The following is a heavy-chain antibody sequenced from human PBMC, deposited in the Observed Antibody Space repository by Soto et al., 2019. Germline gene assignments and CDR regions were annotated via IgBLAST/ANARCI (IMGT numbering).Heavy chain of an antibody. J-gene: IGHJ4*02. V-gene: IGHV4-39*01. CDR2: IYYSGRT. CDR1: GDFINSRWYH. D-gene: IGHD2-21*02. CDR3: ARQRTSVVTQAYFDV. Sequence: SETLSLTCTVSGDFINSRWYHWVWIRQPPGKGLEWIGSIYYSGRTYNNPSLRSRVSMSIDTSKDQFSVKRKSVSASDKALYFCARQRTSVVTQAYFDVWGPGSLVTAPQ.